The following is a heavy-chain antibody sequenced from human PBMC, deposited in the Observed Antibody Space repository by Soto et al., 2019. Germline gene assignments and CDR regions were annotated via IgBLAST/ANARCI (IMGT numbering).Heavy chain of an antibody. Sequence: PGGPLRLSCAVSGFTVSSYSMSWIRQAPGKGLDWVSYIRSNSRFTVYTDSVKGLFTVNRDNAKNSLYLQMNSLRAEDTAVYYCARPPYYYDSSGPPAYWGQGTLVIVSS. CDR2: IRSNSRFT. D-gene: IGHD3-22*01. CDR1: GFTVSSYS. V-gene: IGHV3-21*05. J-gene: IGHJ4*02. CDR3: ARPPYYYDSSGPPAY.